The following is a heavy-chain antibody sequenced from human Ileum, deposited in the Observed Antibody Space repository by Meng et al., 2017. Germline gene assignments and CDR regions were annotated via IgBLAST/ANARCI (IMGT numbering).Heavy chain of an antibody. CDR2: IFHSGRV. Sequence: QLHLQQSGPALLMTSVTPHHTDIASGGSVSSSSTYWASIPHPQWNGLKSVAIIFHSGRVYSNKSLFSRGTISVATSKTPYSLILTSVTAADTAVYYCARYDKGDYRRWFDPWGQGTLVTVSS. V-gene: IGHV4-39*07. D-gene: IGHD4-17*01. J-gene: IGHJ5*02. CDR1: GGSVSSSSTY. CDR3: ARYDKGDYRRWFDP.